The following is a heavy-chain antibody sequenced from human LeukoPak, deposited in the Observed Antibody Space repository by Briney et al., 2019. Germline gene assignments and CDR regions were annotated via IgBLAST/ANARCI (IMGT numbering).Heavy chain of an antibody. Sequence: GESLKISCKGSGYSFTSHWISWVRQMPGKGLEWMGRIGPSDSYTNYSPSFQGHVTISADKSISTAYLQWSSLKASDTAMYYCARGYGSGRYHFDYWGQGTLVTVSS. CDR1: GYSFTSHW. D-gene: IGHD3-10*01. CDR3: ARGYGSGRYHFDY. V-gene: IGHV5-10-1*01. CDR2: IGPSDSYT. J-gene: IGHJ4*02.